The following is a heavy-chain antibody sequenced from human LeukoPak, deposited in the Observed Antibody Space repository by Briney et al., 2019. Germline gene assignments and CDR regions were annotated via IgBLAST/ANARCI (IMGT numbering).Heavy chain of an antibody. CDR3: AREVDSGSYH. CDR2: IYYSGST. J-gene: IGHJ5*02. D-gene: IGHD1-26*01. CDR1: GGSISSYY. V-gene: IGHV4-59*12. Sequence: PSETLSLTCTVSGGSISSYYWSWIRQPPGKGLEWIGYIYYSGSTNYNPSLKSRVTISVDTSKNQFSLKLSSVTAADTAVYYCAREVDSGSYHWGQGTLVTVSS.